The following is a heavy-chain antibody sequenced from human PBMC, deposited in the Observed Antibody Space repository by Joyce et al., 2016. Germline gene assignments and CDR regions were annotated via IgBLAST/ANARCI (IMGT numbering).Heavy chain of an antibody. D-gene: IGHD6-13*01. V-gene: IGHV3-7*01. Sequence: EVQLVESGGGVVQPGGSLRLSCAASGFKFSNYWMSWVRHAPGQGLEWVANINQDGSEKYYVDSVKGPFTISSDNAKKSLYLQKSGLSAEDTAVYYCARDRVFGRFDYWGQGTLVSVSS. CDR1: GFKFSNYW. CDR2: INQDGSEK. CDR3: ARDRVFGRFDY. J-gene: IGHJ4*02.